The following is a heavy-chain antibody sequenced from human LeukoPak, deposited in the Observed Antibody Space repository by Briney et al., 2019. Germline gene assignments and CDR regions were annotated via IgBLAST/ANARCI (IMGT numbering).Heavy chain of an antibody. CDR3: ARDLVNYASPFDY. D-gene: IGHD2-2*01. J-gene: IGHJ4*02. V-gene: IGHV3-11*01. CDR1: GFTFSDYF. CDR2: ISSSGSPI. Sequence: PGGSLRLSCAASGFTFSDYFMSWIRQAPGKGLEWVSYISSSGSPIYYADSVKGRFTISRDNAKNSLYLQMYGLRAEDTAMYYCARDLVNYASPFDYWGQGTLVTVSS.